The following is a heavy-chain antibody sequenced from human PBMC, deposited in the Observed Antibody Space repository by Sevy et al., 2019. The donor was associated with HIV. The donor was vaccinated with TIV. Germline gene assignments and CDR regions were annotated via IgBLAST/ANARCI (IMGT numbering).Heavy chain of an antibody. D-gene: IGHD1-26*01. CDR3: ARETGRSHFDY. CDR1: GFTFSKYW. Sequence: GGSLRLFCAASGFTFSKYWMSWVRQAPGKGLEWVANINQDGSEKYYVDSVKGRFTISRDNGKHSLYLQMNSLRAEDTAVYYCARETGRSHFDYWGQGTLVTVSS. J-gene: IGHJ4*02. CDR2: INQDGSEK. V-gene: IGHV3-7*01.